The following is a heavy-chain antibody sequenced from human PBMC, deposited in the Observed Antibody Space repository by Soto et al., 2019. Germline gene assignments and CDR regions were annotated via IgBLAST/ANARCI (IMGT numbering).Heavy chain of an antibody. J-gene: IGHJ4*02. Sequence: QVQLVESGGGVVQPGRSLRLSCAASGFTFSSYGMHWVRQAPGKGLEWVAVISYDGSNKYYEDSVKGRFTISRDNSKNALYLQMNSLRAEETAVYYCAKRAQQLGHFDYWGQGTLVTVSS. CDR1: GFTFSSYG. V-gene: IGHV3-30*18. CDR2: ISYDGSNK. CDR3: AKRAQQLGHFDY. D-gene: IGHD6-6*01.